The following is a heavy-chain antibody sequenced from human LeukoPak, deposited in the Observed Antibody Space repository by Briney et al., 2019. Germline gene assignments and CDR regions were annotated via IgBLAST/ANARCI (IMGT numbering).Heavy chain of an antibody. CDR3: ARDPDEIEGAHFHF. CDR2: IKQDGSEK. Sequence: GGSLRLSCAASGFTFSSYWMSWVRQAPGKGLEWVANIKQDGSEKYYVDSVKGRFTISRDNGKNSLFLQMNSLRDEDTAMYYCARDPDEIEGAHFHFWGQGILVTVSS. V-gene: IGHV3-7*03. CDR1: GFTFSSYW. J-gene: IGHJ4*02. D-gene: IGHD1-26*01.